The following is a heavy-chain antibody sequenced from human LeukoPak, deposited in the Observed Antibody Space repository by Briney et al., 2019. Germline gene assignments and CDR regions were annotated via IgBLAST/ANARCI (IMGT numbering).Heavy chain of an antibody. J-gene: IGHJ4*02. CDR3: ARDPGYSGYGF. CDR1: GGSISSYY. CDR2: IYYSGST. Sequence: SETLSLTCTVSGGSISSYYWSWIRQPPGKGLEWIGYIYYSGSTNYNPSLKSRVTISVDTSKNQFSLKLSSVTAADTAVYYCARDPGYSGYGFWGQGTLVTVSS. V-gene: IGHV4-59*01. D-gene: IGHD5-12*01.